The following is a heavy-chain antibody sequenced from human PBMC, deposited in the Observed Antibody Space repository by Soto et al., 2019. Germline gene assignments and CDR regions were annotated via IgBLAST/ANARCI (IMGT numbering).Heavy chain of an antibody. CDR2: IIPIFGTA. Sequence: SVWVSCKASGGTFSSYAISWVRQAPGQGLEWMGGIIPIFGTANYAQKFQGRVTITADEYTSPAYMELSRLRSEDTAVYYCARGPYYGDYHCYFDYLGQGTLVTASS. V-gene: IGHV1-69*13. CDR3: ARGPYYGDYHCYFDY. D-gene: IGHD4-17*01. CDR1: GGTFSSYA. J-gene: IGHJ4*02.